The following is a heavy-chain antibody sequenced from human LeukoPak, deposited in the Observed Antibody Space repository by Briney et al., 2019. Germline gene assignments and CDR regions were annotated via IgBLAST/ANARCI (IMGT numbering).Heavy chain of an antibody. J-gene: IGHJ6*02. V-gene: IGHV1-18*01. CDR2: ISSYNGNT. D-gene: IGHD2-2*01. CDR1: GYTFTSYG. CDR3: ARLVTVPAAMAYYYYGMDV. Sequence: ASVKCSCKASGYTFTSYGISWVRQAPGQGLEWMGWISSYNGNTNYAQKLQGRVTMTTDTSTSTAYMELRSLRSDDTAVYYCARLVTVPAAMAYYYYGMDVWGQGTTVTVSS.